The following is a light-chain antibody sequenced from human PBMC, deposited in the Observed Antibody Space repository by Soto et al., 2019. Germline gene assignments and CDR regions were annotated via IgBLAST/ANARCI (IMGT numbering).Light chain of an antibody. CDR3: QQYDRIPGFT. CDR2: GVS. J-gene: IGKJ4*01. CDR1: QSFRSNY. Sequence: EIVLTQSPGTLSLSPGERATLSCRASQSFRSNYLAWYQQRPGQAPRLLIYGVSSRASGIPDRFSGSVSGKDFTLTISRMETEDSAVYYCQQYDRIPGFTFGGGTKVEI. V-gene: IGKV3-20*01.